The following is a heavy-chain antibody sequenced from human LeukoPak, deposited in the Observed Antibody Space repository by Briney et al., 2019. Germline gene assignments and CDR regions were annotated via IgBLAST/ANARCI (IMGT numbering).Heavy chain of an antibody. CDR3: ATDPKAYCSGGSCYPGWFDP. CDR1: GYTFTDYY. Sequence: ASVKVSCKVSGYTFTDYYMHWVQQAPGKGLEWMGLVDPEDGETIYAEKFQGRVTITADTSTDTAYMELSSLRSEDTAVYYCATDPKAYCSGGSCYPGWFDPWGQGTLVTVSS. CDR2: VDPEDGET. J-gene: IGHJ5*02. V-gene: IGHV1-69-2*01. D-gene: IGHD2-15*01.